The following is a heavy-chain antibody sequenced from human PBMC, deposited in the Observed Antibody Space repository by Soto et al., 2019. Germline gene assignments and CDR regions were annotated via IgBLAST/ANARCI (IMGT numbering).Heavy chain of an antibody. J-gene: IGHJ6*02. D-gene: IGHD2-15*01. CDR2: IDPSDSYT. V-gene: IGHV5-10-1*01. Sequence: GESLKISCKGSGYSLTSYWISWVRQMPGKGLEWMGRIDPSDSYTNYSPSFQGHVTISADKSISTAYLQWSSLKASDTAMYYCARHLVVVAATQHGMDVWGQGTTVTVSS. CDR1: GYSLTSYW. CDR3: ARHLVVVAATQHGMDV.